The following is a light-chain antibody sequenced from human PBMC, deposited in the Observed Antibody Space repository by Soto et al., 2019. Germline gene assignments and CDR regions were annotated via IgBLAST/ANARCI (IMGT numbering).Light chain of an antibody. CDR1: SSDVGASNY. V-gene: IGLV2-14*01. CDR2: EVS. J-gene: IGLJ1*01. Sequence: QSALTQPPSVSASPGQSITISCTGTSSDVGASNYVSWYQQHPGKAPKLMIYEVSNRPSGVSNRFSGSKSGSTASLTISGLQAEDEADYYCSSYTSSSTLAYVFGTGTKLTVL. CDR3: SSYTSSSTLAYV.